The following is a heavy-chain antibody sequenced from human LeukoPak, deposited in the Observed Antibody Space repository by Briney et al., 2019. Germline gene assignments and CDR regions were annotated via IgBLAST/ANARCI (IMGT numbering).Heavy chain of an antibody. CDR2: IYHSGST. V-gene: IGHV4-4*02. Sequence: SETLSLTCAVSGGSISSSNWWSWVRQPPGKGLEWIGEIYHSGSTNYNPSLRSRVTISVDTSKNHFSLKLSSVTAADTAVYYCARNRDGYNSFDYWGQGTLVTVSS. J-gene: IGHJ4*02. D-gene: IGHD5-24*01. CDR3: ARNRDGYNSFDY. CDR1: GGSISSSNW.